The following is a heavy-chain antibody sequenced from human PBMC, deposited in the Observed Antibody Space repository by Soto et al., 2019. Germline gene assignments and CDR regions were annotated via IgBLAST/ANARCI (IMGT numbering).Heavy chain of an antibody. V-gene: IGHV3-30*18. D-gene: IGHD1-26*01. CDR3: AKEGGLSGSYYISSSYYFDY. Sequence: QVQLVESGGGVVQPGRSLRLSCVASGFTFSSYGIHWVRQAPGKGLEWVAIISYDGSNTYYADSVKGRFTISRDNSKNRLCLQMTGRRSEDTSVYYCAKEGGLSGSYYISSSYYFDYWGQGTLVTVSS. J-gene: IGHJ4*02. CDR1: GFTFSSYG. CDR2: ISYDGSNT.